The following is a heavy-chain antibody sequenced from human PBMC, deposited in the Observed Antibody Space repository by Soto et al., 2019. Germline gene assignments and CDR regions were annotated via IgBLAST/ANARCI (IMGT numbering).Heavy chain of an antibody. CDR1: GGTFSSYA. D-gene: IGHD6-13*01. Sequence: GASVKVSCKASGGTFSSYAISWVRQAPGQGLEWMGGIIPIFGTANYAQKFQGRVTITADESTSTAYMELSSLRSEDTAVYYCARDLRSSWYNSQPYTFDYWGQGTLVTVAS. CDR3: ARDLRSSWYNSQPYTFDY. V-gene: IGHV1-69*13. CDR2: IIPIFGTA. J-gene: IGHJ4*02.